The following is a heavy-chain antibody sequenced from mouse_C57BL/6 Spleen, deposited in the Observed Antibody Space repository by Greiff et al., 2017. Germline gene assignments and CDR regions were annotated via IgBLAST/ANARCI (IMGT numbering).Heavy chain of an antibody. J-gene: IGHJ3*01. D-gene: IGHD2-5*01. CDR3: AAYYSNYGAY. CDR2: IYPGSGST. CDR1: GYTFTSYW. V-gene: IGHV1-55*01. Sequence: QVHVKQPGAELVKPGASVKMSCKASGYTFTSYWITWVKQRPGQGLEWIGDIYPGSGSTNYNEKFKSKATLTVDTSSSTAYMQLSSLTSEDSAVYYCAAYYSNYGAYWGQGTLVTVSA.